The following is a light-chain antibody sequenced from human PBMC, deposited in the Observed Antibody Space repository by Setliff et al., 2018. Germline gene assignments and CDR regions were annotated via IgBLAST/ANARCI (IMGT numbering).Light chain of an antibody. CDR1: SSDVGGYNH. J-gene: IGLJ1*01. Sequence: QSALTQPASVSGSPGQSITISCTGSSSDVGGYNHVSWYQQHPGKAPELMIYDAGKRPSGVSNRFSGSKSGNTASLTISGLQAEDEADYYCSSSTGSNSHVFGTGTKVTVL. V-gene: IGLV2-14*01. CDR2: DAG. CDR3: SSSTGSNSHV.